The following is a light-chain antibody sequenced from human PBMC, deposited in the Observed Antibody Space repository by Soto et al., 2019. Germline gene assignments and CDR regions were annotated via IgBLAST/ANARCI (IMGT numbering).Light chain of an antibody. CDR1: RDITDY. Sequence: DTQMTQSPSSLSASVGDRVTITCQASRDITDYLNWYQQKPGKAPKLLIYDASNLETGVPSRFSGSGSGTDFTLTITSLQPEDVATYYCQQFDNVPLTFGGGTKVDIK. CDR2: DAS. J-gene: IGKJ4*01. V-gene: IGKV1-33*01. CDR3: QQFDNVPLT.